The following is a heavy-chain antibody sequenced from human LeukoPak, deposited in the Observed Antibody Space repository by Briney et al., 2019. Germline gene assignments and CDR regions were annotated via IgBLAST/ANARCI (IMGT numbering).Heavy chain of an antibody. CDR1: GFTVSTYY. Sequence: RGSLRLSCAASGFTVSTYYMTWVRQAPGKGLECVSVIYSGGSTYYADSVKGRFTVSRDNSKNTLYLQMNSLRAEDTAMYYCARGLGYCTSTTCLLPFDYWGQGTLVTVSS. CDR2: IYSGGST. D-gene: IGHD2-2*01. CDR3: ARGLGYCTSTTCLLPFDY. V-gene: IGHV3-53*01. J-gene: IGHJ4*02.